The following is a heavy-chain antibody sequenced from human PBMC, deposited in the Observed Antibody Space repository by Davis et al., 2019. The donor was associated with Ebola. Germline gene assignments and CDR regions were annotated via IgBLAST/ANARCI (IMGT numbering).Heavy chain of an antibody. CDR3: ARGLIGYSYGYGYYFDY. J-gene: IGHJ4*02. Sequence: ASVKVSCKASGYTFTSYYMHWVRQAPGQGLEWMGIINPSGGSTSYAQKFQGRVTMTRDTSISTAYMELSRLRSDDTAVYYCARGLIGYSYGYGYYFDYWGQGTLVTVSS. CDR1: GYTFTSYY. D-gene: IGHD5-18*01. V-gene: IGHV1-46*01. CDR2: INPSGGST.